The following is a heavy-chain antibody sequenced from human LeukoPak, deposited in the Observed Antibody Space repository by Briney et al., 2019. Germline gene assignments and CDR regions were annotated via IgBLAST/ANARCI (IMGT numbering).Heavy chain of an antibody. CDR2: ISESGGAT. J-gene: IGHJ4*02. CDR1: GFTFNSYA. CDR3: AKVSTPLWGYSIVFDY. V-gene: IGHV3-23*01. Sequence: PGGSLRLSCAASGFTFNSYAMSWVRQAPGKGLEWVSVISESGGATYYADSVKGRFTISSDNSKNTLYLQMSSLRAEDTAVYYCAKVSTPLWGYSIVFDYWGQGTLVTVSS. D-gene: IGHD3-16*01.